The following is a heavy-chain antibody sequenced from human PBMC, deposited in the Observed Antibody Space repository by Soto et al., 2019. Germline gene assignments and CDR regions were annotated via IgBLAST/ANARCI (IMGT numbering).Heavy chain of an antibody. CDR3: AKDKRSEDSSGYYYNYFDY. J-gene: IGHJ4*02. CDR1: GFTFSSYA. CDR2: ISGSGGST. V-gene: IGHV3-23*01. Sequence: EVQLLESGGGLVQPGGSLRLSCAASGFTFSSYAMSWVRQAPGKGLEWVSAISGSGGSTYYADSVKGRFTISRDNSKNPLYLQMNSLRAEDTAVYYCAKDKRSEDSSGYYYNYFDYWGQGTLVTVSS. D-gene: IGHD3-22*01.